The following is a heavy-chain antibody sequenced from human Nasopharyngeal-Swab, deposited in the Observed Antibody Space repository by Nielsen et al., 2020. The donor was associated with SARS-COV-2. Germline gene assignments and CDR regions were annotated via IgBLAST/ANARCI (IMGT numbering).Heavy chain of an antibody. CDR2: IPYDGSNK. V-gene: IGHV3-30-3*01. CDR1: GFTFSSYA. Sequence: GESLKISCAASGFTFSSYAMHWVRQAPGKGLEWVAVIPYDGSNKYYADSVKGRFTISRDNSKNTLYLQMNSLRAEDTAVYYCARESGGGGAFDIWGQGTMVTVSS. J-gene: IGHJ3*02. D-gene: IGHD2-15*01. CDR3: ARESGGGGAFDI.